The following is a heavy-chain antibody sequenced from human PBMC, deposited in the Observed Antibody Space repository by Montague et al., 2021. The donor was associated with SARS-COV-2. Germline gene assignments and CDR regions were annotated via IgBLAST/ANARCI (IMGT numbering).Heavy chain of an antibody. D-gene: IGHD3-10*01. CDR3: ARGARQGYGFRLGSFDS. V-gene: IGHV4-34*01. J-gene: IGHJ4*02. CDR1: GGSFSGYY. CDR2: INHSGST. Sequence: SETLSLTCAVYGGSFSGYYWNWIRQPPGKGLEWTGEINHSGSTNCNPSLKSRVTMSVDTSKNQFSLKLSSVTAADTAVYYCARGARQGYGFRLGSFDSWGQGTLVTVSS.